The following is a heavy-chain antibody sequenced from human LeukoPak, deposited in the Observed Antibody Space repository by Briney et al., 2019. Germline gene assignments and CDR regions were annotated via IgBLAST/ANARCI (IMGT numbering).Heavy chain of an antibody. D-gene: IGHD3-22*01. CDR2: LYTGGST. J-gene: IGHJ6*02. CDR1: GGSISTYF. Sequence: PSETLSLTCTVSGGSISTYFWSWIRQPAGKGLEWIGRLYTGGSTNYNPSLKSRLTMSADTSKNQFSLNLRSVTAADTAIYYCARDRVDSSGYYYYYGIDVWGQGTAVTVSS. CDR3: ARDRVDSSGYYYYYGIDV. V-gene: IGHV4-4*07.